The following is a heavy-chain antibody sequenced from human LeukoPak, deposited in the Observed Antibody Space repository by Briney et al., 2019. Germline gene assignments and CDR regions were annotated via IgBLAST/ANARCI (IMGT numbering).Heavy chain of an antibody. J-gene: IGHJ6*03. CDR2: IYYSGST. D-gene: IGHD2-2*01. Sequence: PSETLSLTCTVSGGSISSYYWSWIRQPPGKGLEWIGYIYYSGSTNYNPSLKSRVTISVDTSKNQFSLKLSSVTAADTAVYYCARGNPPEDIVVVQYYYYYYMDVWGKGTTVTVSS. CDR3: ARGNPPEDIVVVQYYYYYYMDV. V-gene: IGHV4-59*01. CDR1: GGSISSYY.